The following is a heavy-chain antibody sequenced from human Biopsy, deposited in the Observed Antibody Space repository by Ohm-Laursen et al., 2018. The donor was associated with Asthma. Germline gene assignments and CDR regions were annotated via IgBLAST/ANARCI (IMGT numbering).Heavy chain of an antibody. CDR3: ARESGQDSGGTGAFDR. D-gene: IGHD4-23*01. J-gene: IGHJ3*02. Sequence: SLRLPCTASGFVFSQCGTHWVRQGPGKGLEWVALISSDGHNKYYKDSVKGRFTISRDNSKLRLYLEINSLRVEDSAVYYCARESGQDSGGTGAFDRWGQGIMVAVSS. CDR1: GFVFSQCG. V-gene: IGHV3-30*03. CDR2: ISSDGHNK.